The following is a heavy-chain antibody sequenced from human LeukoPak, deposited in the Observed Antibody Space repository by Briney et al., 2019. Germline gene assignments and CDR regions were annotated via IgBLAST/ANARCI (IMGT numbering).Heavy chain of an antibody. CDR3: ANDYARGFGEPSPYDY. D-gene: IGHD3-10*01. J-gene: IGHJ4*02. CDR2: ISYDGINT. V-gene: IGHV3-30*18. CDR1: GFAFRNYG. Sequence: PGGSLRLSCVASGFAFRNYGMHWVRQAPGKGLEWVAVISYDGINTHYADSVKGRFTISKDNSKNTLYLQLNTLRPEDTAVYYCANDYARGFGEPSPYDYWGQGTRVIVSS.